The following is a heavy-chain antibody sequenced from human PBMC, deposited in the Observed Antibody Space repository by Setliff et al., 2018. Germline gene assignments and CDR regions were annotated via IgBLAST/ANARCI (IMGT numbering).Heavy chain of an antibody. CDR1: GGSISSGDYY. V-gene: IGHV4-30-4*08. Sequence: SETLSLTCTVSGGSISSGDYYWSWIRQPPGKGLEWIGYIYSSGSTYYNPSLKSRVSISVATSKNQFSLKLSSVTAADTAVYYCAGGRRYDYGWDFDYWGQGTLVTVSS. J-gene: IGHJ4*02. CDR3: AGGRRYDYGWDFDY. D-gene: IGHD4-17*01. CDR2: IYSSGST.